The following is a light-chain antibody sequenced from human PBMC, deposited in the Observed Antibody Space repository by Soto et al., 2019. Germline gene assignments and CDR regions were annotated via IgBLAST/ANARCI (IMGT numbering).Light chain of an antibody. Sequence: HSPPTPPAFVAVSPAQSTTISCTGTITAFVIYNCVSFNRQHPAKSHELTRYGVSNRPSGVSNRFSGSKSGNTASLTISGLQAEDEADYYCSSHTTSSALQVFGTGTKVTVL. CDR1: ITAFVIYNC. V-gene: IGLV2-14*01. CDR2: GVS. CDR3: SSHTTSSALQV. J-gene: IGLJ1*01.